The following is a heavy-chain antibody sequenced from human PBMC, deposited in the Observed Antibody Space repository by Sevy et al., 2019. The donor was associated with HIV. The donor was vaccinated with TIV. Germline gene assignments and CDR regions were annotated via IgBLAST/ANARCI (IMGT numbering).Heavy chain of an antibody. D-gene: IGHD5-12*01. V-gene: IGHV3-30-3*01. J-gene: IGHJ3*02. CDR3: ARDGRYSGYDEGEGAFDI. CDR2: ISYEGSNK. Sequence: CLRLSCAASGFTFSSYAMHWVRQAPGKGLERVAVISYEGSNKYYADSVKGRFTISRDNSKNTLYLQMNSLSAEDTVVNYCARDGRYSGYDEGEGAFDIWGQGTMVIVSS. CDR1: GFTFSSYA.